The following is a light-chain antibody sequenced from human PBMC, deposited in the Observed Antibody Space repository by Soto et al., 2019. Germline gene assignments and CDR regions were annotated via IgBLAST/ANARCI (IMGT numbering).Light chain of an antibody. Sequence: QSALTQPPSVSGAPGQRVTISCSGTSSSIGAGYEVHWYHQLPGTAPKLVVSGNGNRPSGVPARLSASKSGTSASLAITGLQAGDEADYYCGSWDSSLSAYVFGTGTKVTVL. J-gene: IGLJ1*01. V-gene: IGLV1-40*01. CDR2: GNG. CDR3: GSWDSSLSAYV. CDR1: SSSIGAGYE.